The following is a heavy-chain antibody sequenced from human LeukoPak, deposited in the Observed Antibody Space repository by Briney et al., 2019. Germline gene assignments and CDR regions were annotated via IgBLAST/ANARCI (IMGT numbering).Heavy chain of an antibody. CDR3: ARDLGYSYGFELNHAFDI. CDR1: GYTFTSYY. Sequence: ASVKVSCKASGYTFTSYYMHWVRQAPGQGLEWMGIINPSGGSTSYAQKFQGRVTMTRDTSTSTVYMELSSLRCEDTAVYYCARDLGYSYGFELNHAFDIWGQGTMVTVSS. V-gene: IGHV1-46*01. J-gene: IGHJ3*02. CDR2: INPSGGST. D-gene: IGHD5-18*01.